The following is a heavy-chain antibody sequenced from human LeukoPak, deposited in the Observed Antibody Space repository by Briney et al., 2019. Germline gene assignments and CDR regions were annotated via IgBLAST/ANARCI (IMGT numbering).Heavy chain of an antibody. CDR3: ASLMSSGIYG. Sequence: MTSETLSLTCTVSGGSISSGGYYWSWIRQPPGKGLEWIGYIYHSGSTYYNPSLKSRVTISVDRSKNQFSLKLSSVTAADTAVYYCASLMSSGIYGWGQGTLVTVSS. D-gene: IGHD6-19*01. J-gene: IGHJ4*02. CDR1: GGSISSGGYY. V-gene: IGHV4-30-2*01. CDR2: IYHSGST.